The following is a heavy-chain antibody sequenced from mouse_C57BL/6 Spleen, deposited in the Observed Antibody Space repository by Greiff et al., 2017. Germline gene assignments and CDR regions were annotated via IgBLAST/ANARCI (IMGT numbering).Heavy chain of an antibody. CDR1: GFNITDYY. Sequence: VHVQQSGAELVKPGASVKLSCTASGFNITDYYMHWVKQRPEQGLEWIGRIDPEDGETKYAPKFQGKATITADTSSNTAYLQLSSLTSEDAAVYYCAPDYDEGFAYWGQGTLVTVSA. D-gene: IGHD2-4*01. J-gene: IGHJ3*01. CDR3: APDYDEGFAY. V-gene: IGHV14-2*01. CDR2: IDPEDGET.